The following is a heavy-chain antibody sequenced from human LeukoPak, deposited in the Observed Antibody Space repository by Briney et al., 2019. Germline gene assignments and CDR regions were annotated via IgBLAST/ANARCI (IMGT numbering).Heavy chain of an antibody. CDR2: IYYSGST. Sequence: SETLSLTCTVSGGSISSYYWSWIRQPPGKGLEWIGYIYYSGSTNYNPSLKSRVTISVDTSKNQFSLKLSSVTAADTAVYYCARDLAYCGGDCRPPVAFDIWGQGTMVTVSS. CDR1: GGSISSYY. D-gene: IGHD2-21*01. V-gene: IGHV4-59*01. CDR3: ARDLAYCGGDCRPPVAFDI. J-gene: IGHJ3*02.